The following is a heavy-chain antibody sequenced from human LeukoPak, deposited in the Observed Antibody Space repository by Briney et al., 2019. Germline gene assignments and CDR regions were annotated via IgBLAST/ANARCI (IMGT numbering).Heavy chain of an antibody. J-gene: IGHJ4*02. CDR2: MNQAGSEK. CDR1: GFTFSSYW. V-gene: IGHV3-7*04. Sequence: PGGSLRLSCAASGFTFSSYWMSWVRQAPGKGLEWVANMNQAGSEKYYVDSVKGRFTISRDNAKNLLSLQMNSLRAEDTAVYYCARDGQPFDSWGQGTLVTVSS. D-gene: IGHD6-13*01. CDR3: ARDGQPFDS.